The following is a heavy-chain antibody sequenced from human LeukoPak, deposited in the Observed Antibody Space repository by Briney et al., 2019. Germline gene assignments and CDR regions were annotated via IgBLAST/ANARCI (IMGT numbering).Heavy chain of an antibody. V-gene: IGHV1-8*01. J-gene: IGHJ6*02. D-gene: IGHD3-10*01. CDR2: MNPNSGNT. CDR1: GYTFTSYD. Sequence: ASVKVSCKASGYTFTSYDINWVRQATGQGLEWMGWMNPNSGNTGYAQKFPGRVTMTRNTSISTAYMELSSLRSEDTAVYYCARRTLWFGEFSYGMDVWGQGTTVTVSS. CDR3: ARRTLWFGEFSYGMDV.